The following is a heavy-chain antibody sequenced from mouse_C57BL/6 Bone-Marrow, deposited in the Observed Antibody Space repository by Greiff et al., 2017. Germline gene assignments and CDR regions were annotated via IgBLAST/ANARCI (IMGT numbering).Heavy chain of an antibody. Sequence: QVQLQQSGAELVKPGASVKLSCKASGYAFSSYWMNWVKQRPGKGLEWIGKIYPGDGDTNYNENIKGKATLTADKSSSTAYMQLSSLTNEDSAVYFYSSCEYYYSAWYAYGGRGTGVTVTA. CDR3: SSCEYYYSAWYAY. V-gene: IGHV1-80*01. D-gene: IGHD2-12*01. CDR2: IYPGDGDT. CDR1: GYAFSSYW. J-gene: IGHJ3*01.